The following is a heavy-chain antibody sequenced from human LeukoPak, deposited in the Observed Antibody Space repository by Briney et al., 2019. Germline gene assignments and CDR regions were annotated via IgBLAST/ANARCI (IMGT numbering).Heavy chain of an antibody. CDR3: AREARGGYYVIDY. J-gene: IGHJ4*02. D-gene: IGHD3-22*01. CDR2: IYYSGTP. CDR1: GGSISNHY. V-gene: IGHV4-59*11. Sequence: PSETLSLTCTVSGGSISNHYWSWIRHPPGKGLEWIGYIYYSGTPNYNPSLKGRVTLLVDLSENQFSLKLTSVTAADTAVYYCAREARGGYYVIDYWGQGTLVTVSS.